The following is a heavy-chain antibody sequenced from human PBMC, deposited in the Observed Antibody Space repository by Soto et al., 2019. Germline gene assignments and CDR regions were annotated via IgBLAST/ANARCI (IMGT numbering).Heavy chain of an antibody. D-gene: IGHD5-12*01. CDR2: INTANDDT. CDR3: ARDEGVASGN. J-gene: IGHJ4*02. CDR1: GYTFSSSP. Sequence: ASVKVSCKASGYTFSSSPLHWVRQAPGQRPEWMGWINTANDDTKYSQKFQDRVTLTRDTSASTAYMEVSSLTPEDTAVYYCARDEGVASGNWGQGTLVTVSS. V-gene: IGHV1-3*04.